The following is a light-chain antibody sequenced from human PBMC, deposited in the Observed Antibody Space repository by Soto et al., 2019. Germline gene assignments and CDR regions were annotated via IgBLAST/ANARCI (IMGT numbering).Light chain of an antibody. CDR2: AAS. CDR3: QHYGTSSDWERWS. V-gene: IGKV3-20*01. J-gene: IGKJ1*01. Sequence: EMVLTQSPGTLSLSPGERATLSCRASQSISSSNLARYQQKPGRAPRLLIYAASSRATGLPDRLSADGSGTDFTLTISRLEPEGFAVYYCQHYGTSSDWERWSFGQGNKVEV. CDR1: QSISSSN.